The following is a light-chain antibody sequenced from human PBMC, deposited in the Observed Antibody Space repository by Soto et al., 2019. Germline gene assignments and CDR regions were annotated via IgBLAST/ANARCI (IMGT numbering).Light chain of an antibody. J-gene: IGKJ5*01. Sequence: IVMAQSAATLSVSPGERATLSCRASQSVSINLAWYQQKPGQAPRLLIYDVSIRATGVPARFSGTGSETDFTLTISGLQSEDSAVYFCQQYNNWPFSFGQGTRLEIK. CDR1: QSVSIN. CDR2: DVS. V-gene: IGKV3-15*01. CDR3: QQYNNWPFS.